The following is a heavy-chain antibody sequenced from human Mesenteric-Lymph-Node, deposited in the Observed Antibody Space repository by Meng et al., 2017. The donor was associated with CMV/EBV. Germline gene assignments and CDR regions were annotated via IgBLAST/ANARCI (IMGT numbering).Heavy chain of an antibody. CDR1: GFTFSTYA. CDR3: AKERNLGYCSSTSCYTHFDY. J-gene: IGHJ4*02. Sequence: GESLKISCEASGFTFSTYAMSWVRQAPGKGLEWVSAIGGSGGSTYYADSVKGRFTISRDNSKNTLYLQMNSLRAEDTAVYYCAKERNLGYCSSTSCYTHFDYWGQGTLVTVSS. CDR2: IGGSGGST. D-gene: IGHD2-2*02. V-gene: IGHV3-23*01.